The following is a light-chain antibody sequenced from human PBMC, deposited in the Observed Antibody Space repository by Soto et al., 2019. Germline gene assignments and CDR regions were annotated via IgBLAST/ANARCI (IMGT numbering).Light chain of an antibody. CDR3: QQYGSSGT. J-gene: IGKJ1*01. V-gene: IGKV3-20*01. Sequence: EVVMTLSPATLSVSPGERATLSCRASQSVSSNLAWYQQKPGQAPRLLIYGASNRATGIPDRFSGSGSGTDFTLTISRLEPEDFAVYYCQQYGSSGTFGQGTKVDIK. CDR2: GAS. CDR1: QSVSSN.